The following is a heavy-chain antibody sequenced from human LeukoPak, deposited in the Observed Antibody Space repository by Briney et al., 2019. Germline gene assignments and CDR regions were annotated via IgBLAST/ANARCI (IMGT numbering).Heavy chain of an antibody. V-gene: IGHV3-23*01. CDR3: AKDAIVVVVAAHDY. J-gene: IGHJ4*02. CDR1: GFTFSSYA. Sequence: GGSLRLSCAASGFTFSSYAMSWVRQAPGKGPEWVSAISGSGGSTYYADSVKGRFTISRDNSKNTLYLQMNSLRAEDTAVYYCAKDAIVVVVAAHDYWGQGTLVTVSS. D-gene: IGHD2-15*01. CDR2: ISGSGGST.